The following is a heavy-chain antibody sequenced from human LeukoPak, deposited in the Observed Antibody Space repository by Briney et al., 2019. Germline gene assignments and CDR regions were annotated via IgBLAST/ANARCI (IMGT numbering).Heavy chain of an antibody. CDR1: GFTVSSNY. J-gene: IGHJ4*02. CDR3: ARSVRSNVDY. D-gene: IGHD1-1*01. CDR2: IYSGGST. Sequence: PGGSLRLSCAASGFTVSSNYMSWVRQAPGKGLEWVSVIYSGGSTYYADSVKGRFTISRDNSKNTLYLQMDSLRAEDTAVYYCARSVRSNVDYWGQGTLVTVSS. V-gene: IGHV3-66*01.